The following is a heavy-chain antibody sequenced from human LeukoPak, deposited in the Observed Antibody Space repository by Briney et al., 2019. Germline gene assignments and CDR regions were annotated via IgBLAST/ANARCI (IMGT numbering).Heavy chain of an antibody. V-gene: IGHV3-33*01. J-gene: IGHJ4*02. Sequence: GRSLRLSCAASGFTFSSYGMHWVRQAPGKGLEWVAVIWYDGSNKYYADSVKGRFTISRDNSKNTLYLQMNSLRAEDTAVYCCARDWGAARLFDYWGQGTLVTVSS. D-gene: IGHD6-6*01. CDR2: IWYDGSNK. CDR1: GFTFSSYG. CDR3: ARDWGAARLFDY.